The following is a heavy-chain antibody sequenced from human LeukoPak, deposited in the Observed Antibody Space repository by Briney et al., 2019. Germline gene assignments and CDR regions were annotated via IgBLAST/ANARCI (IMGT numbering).Heavy chain of an antibody. J-gene: IGHJ5*02. Sequence: PGGSLRLSCAASGFTVSSNYMSWVRQAPGKGLEWVSVIYSGGSTYYADSVKGRFTISRDNSKNTLYLQMNSLRAEDTAVYYCARDYYDSSGSPVDPWGQGTLVTVSS. CDR3: ARDYYDSSGSPVDP. CDR2: IYSGGST. D-gene: IGHD3-22*01. CDR1: GFTVSSNY. V-gene: IGHV3-53*01.